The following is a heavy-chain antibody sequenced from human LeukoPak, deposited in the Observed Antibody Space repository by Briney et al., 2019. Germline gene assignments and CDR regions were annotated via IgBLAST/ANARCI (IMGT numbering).Heavy chain of an antibody. CDR2: INHSGST. V-gene: IGHV4-34*01. CDR3: ARPSRLLPRNCWYFDL. Sequence: PSETLSLTCAVYGGSFSGYYWRWIRQPPGKGLEWIGEINHSGSTNYHPSLKSRVTISVDTSKNQFSLKLSSVTAADTAVYYCARPSRLLPRNCWYFDLWGRGTLVTVSS. D-gene: IGHD2-15*01. CDR1: GGSFSGYY. J-gene: IGHJ2*01.